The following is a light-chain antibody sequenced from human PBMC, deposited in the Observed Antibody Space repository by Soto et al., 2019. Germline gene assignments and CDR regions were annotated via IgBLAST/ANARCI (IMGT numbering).Light chain of an antibody. CDR3: SSYTSRSTLYV. Sequence: QSALTQPASVSGSPGQSITVSCTGTSSDIGGYNYVSWYQQHPGKAPKLMVYEVTNRPSGVSERFSGSKSGNTASLTISGLQADDEGSYYCSSYTSRSTLYVFGTGNKLTVL. CDR2: EVT. CDR1: SSDIGGYNY. J-gene: IGLJ1*01. V-gene: IGLV2-14*01.